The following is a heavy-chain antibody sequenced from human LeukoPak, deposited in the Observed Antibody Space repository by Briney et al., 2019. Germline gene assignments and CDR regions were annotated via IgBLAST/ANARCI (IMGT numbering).Heavy chain of an antibody. CDR1: GGSISSGGYY. J-gene: IGHJ4*02. CDR2: IYYSGST. V-gene: IGHV4-31*03. CDR3: ASDSYGYGSFDY. Sequence: SETLSLTCTVSGGSISSGGYYWSWIRQHPGKGLEWIGYIYYSGSTYYNPSLKSRVSISVDTSKNQFSLKLSSVTAADTAVYYCASDSYGYGSFDYWGQGTLVTVSS. D-gene: IGHD5-18*01.